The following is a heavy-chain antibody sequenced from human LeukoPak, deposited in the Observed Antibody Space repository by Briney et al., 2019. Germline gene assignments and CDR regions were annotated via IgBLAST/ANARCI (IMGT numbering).Heavy chain of an antibody. V-gene: IGHV1-18*01. D-gene: IGHD6-13*01. J-gene: IGHJ4*02. Sequence: ASVKVSCKASGYTFTNFGISWVRQAPGQGLEWMGWISAYNGNTNYAQRLQGRVTMTEDTSTDTAYMELSSLRSEDTAVYYCATSYSSWGQGTLVTVSS. CDR3: ATSYSS. CDR1: GYTFTNFG. CDR2: ISAYNGNT.